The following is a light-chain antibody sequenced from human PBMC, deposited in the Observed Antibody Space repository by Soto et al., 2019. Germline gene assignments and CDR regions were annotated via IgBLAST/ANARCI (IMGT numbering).Light chain of an antibody. CDR1: ASDVGAYDY. CDR3: SSSTSSSTLV. Sequence: QSVLTQPASVSGSPGQSITISCTGTASDVGAYDYVSWYQHHPGKPPKLLIFEVRDRPSGVSNRFSGSKSGNTASLTISGLQPEDEADYFCSSSTSSSTLVFGTVTKVTVL. J-gene: IGLJ1*01. V-gene: IGLV2-14*01. CDR2: EVR.